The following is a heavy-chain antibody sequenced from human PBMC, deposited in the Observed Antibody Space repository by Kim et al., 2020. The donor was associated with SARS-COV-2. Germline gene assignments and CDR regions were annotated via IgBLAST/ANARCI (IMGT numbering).Heavy chain of an antibody. D-gene: IGHD6-13*01. V-gene: IGHV3-9*01. J-gene: IGHJ6*02. CDR2: ISWNSGSI. CDR1: GFTFDDYA. CDR3: AKALAAAGTYYYGMDV. Sequence: GGSLRLSCAASGFTFDDYAMHWVRQAPGKGLEWVSGISWNSGSIGYADSVKGRFTISRDNAKNSLYLQMNSLRAEDTALYYCAKALAAAGTYYYGMDVWGQGTTVTVSS.